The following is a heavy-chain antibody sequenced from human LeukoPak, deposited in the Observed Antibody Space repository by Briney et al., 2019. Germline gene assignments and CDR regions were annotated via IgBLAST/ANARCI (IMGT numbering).Heavy chain of an antibody. Sequence: GSLRLSCAASGFTFSSYWMHWVRQAPGKGLVWVSRINSDGSSTSYADSVKGRFTISRDNAKNTLYLQMNSLRAEDTAVYYCASGYFDWLLSPPDFDYRGQGTLVTVSS. CDR3: ASGYFDWLLSPPDFDY. V-gene: IGHV3-74*01. J-gene: IGHJ4*02. CDR1: GFTFSSYW. CDR2: INSDGSST. D-gene: IGHD3-9*01.